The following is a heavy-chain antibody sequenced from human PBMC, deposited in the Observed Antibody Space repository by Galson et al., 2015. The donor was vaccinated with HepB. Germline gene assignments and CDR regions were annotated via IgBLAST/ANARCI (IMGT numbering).Heavy chain of an antibody. J-gene: IGHJ4*02. CDR3: AREALNFYDSGGDKRCYLAY. V-gene: IGHV3-33*01. CDR2: IYPDGSKK. Sequence: SLRLSCAASGFTFSNYAMHWVRQAPGKGLEWVAIIYPDGSKKYYVDSVRGRFTISRDNSQNTMYLQMNSLSAEDTAVYYCAREALNFYDSGGDKRCYLAYWGQGTLVAVSS. D-gene: IGHD3-22*01. CDR1: GFTFSNYA.